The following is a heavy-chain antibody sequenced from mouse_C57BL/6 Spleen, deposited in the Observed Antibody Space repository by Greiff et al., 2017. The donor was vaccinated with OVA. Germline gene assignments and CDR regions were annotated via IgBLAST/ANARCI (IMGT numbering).Heavy chain of an antibody. Sequence: QVQLQQPGAELVMPGASVKLSCKASGYTFTSYWMHWVKQRPGQGLEWIGEIDPSDSYTNYNQKFKGKSTLTVEQSSSTAYMQLSSLTSEDSAVYYCARRDWDNFDYWGQGTTLTVSS. CDR3: ARRDWDNFDY. V-gene: IGHV1-69*01. J-gene: IGHJ2*01. D-gene: IGHD4-1*01. CDR1: GYTFTSYW. CDR2: IDPSDSYT.